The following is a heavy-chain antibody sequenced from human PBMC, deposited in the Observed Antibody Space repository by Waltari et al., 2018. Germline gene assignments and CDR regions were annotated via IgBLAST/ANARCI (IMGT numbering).Heavy chain of an antibody. CDR3: ARSEYSAYYYYYMDV. CDR1: GGTFSSYA. CDR2: IIPIFGTA. Sequence: QVQLVQSGAEVQKPGSSVKVSCKASGGTFSSYATSWVRQAPGQGLEWMGGIIPIFGTANDAQKFQVRVTITADESTSTAYMELSSLRSEDTAVYYCARSEYSAYYYYYMDVWGKGTTVTVSS. J-gene: IGHJ6*03. V-gene: IGHV1-69*01. D-gene: IGHD6-6*01.